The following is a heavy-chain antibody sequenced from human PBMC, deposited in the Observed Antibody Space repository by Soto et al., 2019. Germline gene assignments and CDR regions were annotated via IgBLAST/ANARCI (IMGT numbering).Heavy chain of an antibody. D-gene: IGHD6-6*01. CDR2: ISQSGNT. J-gene: IGHJ4*02. Sequence: PLETLSLTCSIYSGSLSGYYWSWIRQPPGKGLEWIGEISQSGNTNYSPSLKSRVSISIDTSKKQFSLNLASVSAADTAVYYCARAPKVSGSSQTRPDFWGQGTLVTVSS. CDR3: ARAPKVSGSSQTRPDF. CDR1: SGSLSGYY. V-gene: IGHV4-34*01.